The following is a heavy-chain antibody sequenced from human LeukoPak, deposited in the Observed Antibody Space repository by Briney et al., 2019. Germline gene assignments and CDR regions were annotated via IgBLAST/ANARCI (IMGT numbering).Heavy chain of an antibody. Sequence: GESLKISCKGSGYSFTSYWIGWVRQMPGKGLEWMGIIYPGDSDTRYSPSFQGQVTISADKSISTAYLQWSSLKASDTAMYYCARTGYCSSTSCSSMDVWGKGTTVTVSS. J-gene: IGHJ6*03. V-gene: IGHV5-51*01. D-gene: IGHD2-2*01. CDR1: GYSFTSYW. CDR2: IYPGDSDT. CDR3: ARTGYCSSTSCSSMDV.